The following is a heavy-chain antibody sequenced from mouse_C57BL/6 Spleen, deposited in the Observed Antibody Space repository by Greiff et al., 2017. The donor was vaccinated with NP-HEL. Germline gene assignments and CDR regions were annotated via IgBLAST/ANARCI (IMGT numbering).Heavy chain of an antibody. J-gene: IGHJ4*01. Sequence: QVQLQQPGAELVKPGASVKLSCKASGYTFTSYWMQWVKQRPGQGLEWIGEIDPSDSYTNYNQKFKGKATLTVDTSSSTAYMQLSSLTSEDSAVYYCARGRPFYAMDYWGQGTSGTVSS. V-gene: IGHV1-50*01. CDR1: GYTFTSYW. CDR2: IDPSDSYT. CDR3: ARGRPFYAMDY.